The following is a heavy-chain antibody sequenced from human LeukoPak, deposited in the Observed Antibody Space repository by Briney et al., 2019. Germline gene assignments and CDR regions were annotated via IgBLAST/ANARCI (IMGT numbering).Heavy chain of an antibody. CDR3: AKDREQWLVRDYYYGMDV. V-gene: IGHV3-7*03. D-gene: IGHD6-19*01. CDR2: IKQDGSEK. Sequence: GGSLRLSCAASGFTFSSYWMSWVRQAPGKGLEWVANIKQDGSEKYYVDSVKGRFTISRDNAKNSLYLQMNSLRAEDTAVYYCAKDREQWLVRDYYYGMDVWGQGTTVTVSS. J-gene: IGHJ6*02. CDR1: GFTFSSYW.